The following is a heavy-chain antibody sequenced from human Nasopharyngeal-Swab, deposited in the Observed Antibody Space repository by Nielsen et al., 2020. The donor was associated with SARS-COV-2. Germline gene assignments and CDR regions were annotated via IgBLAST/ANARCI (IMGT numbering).Heavy chain of an antibody. CDR3: ARDRGRFAAFDY. D-gene: IGHD3-10*01. J-gene: IGHJ4*02. V-gene: IGHV4-31*03. CDR1: GGSISSGGYY. Sequence: SETLSLTCPISGGSISSGGYYWSWIRQHPGKGLEWIGYIYYSGSTYYNPSLKSRVTISVDTSKNQFSLKLSSVTAADTAVYYCARDRGRFAAFDYWGQGTLVTVSS. CDR2: IYYSGST.